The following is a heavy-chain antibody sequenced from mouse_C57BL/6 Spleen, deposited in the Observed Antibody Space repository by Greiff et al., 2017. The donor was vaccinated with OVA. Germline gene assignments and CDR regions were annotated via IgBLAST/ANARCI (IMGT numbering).Heavy chain of an antibody. CDR2: ISYDGSN. J-gene: IGHJ2*01. CDR1: GYSITSGYY. D-gene: IGHD1-1*01. Sequence: EVKLVESGPGLVKPSQSLSLTCSVTGYSITSGYYWNWIRQFPGNKLEWMGYISYDGSNNYNPSLKNRISITRDTSKNQFFLKLNSVTTEDTATYYCARVYGSYYFDYWGQGTTLTVSS. V-gene: IGHV3-6*01. CDR3: ARVYGSYYFDY.